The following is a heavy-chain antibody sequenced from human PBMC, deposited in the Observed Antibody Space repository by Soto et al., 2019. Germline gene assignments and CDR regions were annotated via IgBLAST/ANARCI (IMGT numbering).Heavy chain of an antibody. Sequence: PSETLSLTCTVSGGSISSYYWSWIRQPPGKGLEWIGYIYYSGSTNYNPSLKSRVTISVDTSKNQFSLKLSSVTAADTAVYYCARQFGRYYYYYMDVWGKGTTVTVSS. J-gene: IGHJ6*03. V-gene: IGHV4-59*08. CDR2: IYYSGST. CDR3: ARQFGRYYYYYMDV. D-gene: IGHD3-16*01. CDR1: GGSISSYY.